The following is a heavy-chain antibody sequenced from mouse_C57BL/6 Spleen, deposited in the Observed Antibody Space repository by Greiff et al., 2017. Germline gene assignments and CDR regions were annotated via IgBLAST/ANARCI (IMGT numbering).Heavy chain of an antibody. CDR2: ILPGSGST. CDR3: AKGGITTVVDWYFDV. Sequence: VMLVESGAELMKPGASVKLSCKATGYTFTGYWLEWVKQRPGHGLEWIGEILPGSGSTNYNEKFKGKATFTADTSSNTAYMQLSSLTTEDSTIYYCAKGGITTVVDWYFDVWGTGTTVTVSS. CDR1: GYTFTGYW. J-gene: IGHJ1*03. V-gene: IGHV1-9*01. D-gene: IGHD1-1*01.